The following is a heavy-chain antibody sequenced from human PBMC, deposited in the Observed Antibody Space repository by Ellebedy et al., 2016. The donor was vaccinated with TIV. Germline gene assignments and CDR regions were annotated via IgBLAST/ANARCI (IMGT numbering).Heavy chain of an antibody. V-gene: IGHV3-53*01. CDR2: LYMDGST. D-gene: IGHD3-3*02. Sequence: GGSLRLSXAASAFDVGSTFMSWVRQAPGKGLEWVSGLYMDGSTYYADSVRGRFTVSRDISKNTLYLQMNSLRADDTAVYYCAKGNRVGGIRTEYFQRWGQGTKVTVSS. CDR1: AFDVGSTF. J-gene: IGHJ1*01. CDR3: AKGNRVGGIRTEYFQR.